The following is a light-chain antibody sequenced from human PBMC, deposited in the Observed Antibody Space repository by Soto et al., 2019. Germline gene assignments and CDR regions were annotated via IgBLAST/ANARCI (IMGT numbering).Light chain of an antibody. CDR1: QRVSSY. V-gene: IGKV3-11*01. Sequence: EIVLPQSPAILSMSPGERATLSCRAIQRVSSYFAWYQQKPGQAPRLLIYDASNRDTGIPARFSGSGSGTDFTLTISSLETEDFAVYYCQQRRYWPVTFGQGTKVEIK. CDR2: DAS. CDR3: QQRRYWPVT. J-gene: IGKJ1*01.